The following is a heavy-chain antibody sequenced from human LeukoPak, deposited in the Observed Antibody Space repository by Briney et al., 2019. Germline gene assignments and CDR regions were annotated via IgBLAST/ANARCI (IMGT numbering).Heavy chain of an antibody. CDR1: GGTFSSYA. CDR3: ARDGAKIAAAGTFDY. Sequence: SVKVSCKASGGTFSSYAISWVRQAPGQGLEWMGGIIPIFGTGNYAQKFQGRVTITADKSTSTAYMELSSLRSEDTAVYYCARDGAKIAAAGTFDYWGQGTLVTVSS. V-gene: IGHV1-69*06. CDR2: IIPIFGTG. D-gene: IGHD6-13*01. J-gene: IGHJ4*02.